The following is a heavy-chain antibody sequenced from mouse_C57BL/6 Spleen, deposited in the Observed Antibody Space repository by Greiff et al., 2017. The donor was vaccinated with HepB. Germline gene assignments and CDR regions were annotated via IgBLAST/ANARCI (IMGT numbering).Heavy chain of an antibody. CDR3: ASSYDADDY. D-gene: IGHD2-12*01. CDR1: GYSITSDYY. Sequence: VQLKESGPGLVKPSQSLSLTCSVTGYSITSDYYWNWIRQFPGNKLEWMGYISYDGSNNYNPSLKNRISITRDTSKNQCFLKLNSVTTEDTATYYCASSYDADDYWGQGTTLTVSS. CDR2: ISYDGSN. V-gene: IGHV3-6*01. J-gene: IGHJ2*01.